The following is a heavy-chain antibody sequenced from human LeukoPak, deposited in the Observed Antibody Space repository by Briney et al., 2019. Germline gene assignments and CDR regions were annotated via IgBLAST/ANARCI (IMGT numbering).Heavy chain of an antibody. CDR1: GDSIRGYY. J-gene: IGHJ4*02. CDR2: VYYSGKI. V-gene: IGHV4-59*01. Sequence: PSETLSLTCTVSGDSIRGYYWSWLRPPPGKGLEWIGNVYYSGKINYNSSLESRVTLSVDTSKNQFSLKLTSVTAADTAVYFCARARELAFMAYYFDYWGQGTLATVSS. D-gene: IGHD3-9*01. CDR3: ARARELAFMAYYFDY.